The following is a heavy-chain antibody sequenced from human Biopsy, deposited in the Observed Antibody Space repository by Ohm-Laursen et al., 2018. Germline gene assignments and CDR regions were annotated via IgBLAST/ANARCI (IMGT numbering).Heavy chain of an antibody. CDR2: ISPKSGDT. J-gene: IGHJ4*02. D-gene: IGHD6-19*01. V-gene: IGHV1-2*02. Sequence: ASVKVSCKTSGFTFTGYYIHWVRQAPGQGLEWMGWISPKSGDTNYAQKVEGNITMTRDTSTSTAFMEMRRLRSDDTAVFYCALQSVAQMKNFDHRGQGTLVTVSS. CDR3: ALQSVAQMKNFDH. CDR1: GFTFTGYY.